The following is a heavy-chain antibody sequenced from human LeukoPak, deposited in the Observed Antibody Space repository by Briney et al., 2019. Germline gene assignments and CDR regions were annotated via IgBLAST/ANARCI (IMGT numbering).Heavy chain of an antibody. V-gene: IGHV3-21*01. CDR1: GFTFSSYS. Sequence: GGSLRLSCAASGFTFSSYSMNWVRQAPGKGLEWVSSISSSSSYIYYADSVKGRFTISRDNAKNSLYLQMNSLRAEDTAVYYCASTVRGTGEKWELLWSVDYWGQGTLVTVSS. CDR2: ISSSSSYI. J-gene: IGHJ4*02. D-gene: IGHD1-26*01. CDR3: ASTVRGTGEKWELLWSVDY.